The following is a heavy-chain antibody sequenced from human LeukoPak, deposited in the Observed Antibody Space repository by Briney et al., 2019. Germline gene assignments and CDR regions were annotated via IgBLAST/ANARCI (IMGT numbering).Heavy chain of an antibody. J-gene: IGHJ4*02. V-gene: IGHV4-38-2*02. D-gene: IGHD5-12*01. CDR1: DYSISSGYY. CDR2: FYHSGST. CDR3: ARNRPKGEIKLRFGVSSFDY. Sequence: SETLSLTCTVSDYSISSGYYWGWIRQPPGKGLEWIGSFYHSGSTYYNPSLKSRATISVDTSKNQFSLKLSSVTAADTAVYYRARNRPKGEIKLRFGVSSFDYWGQGTLVTVSS.